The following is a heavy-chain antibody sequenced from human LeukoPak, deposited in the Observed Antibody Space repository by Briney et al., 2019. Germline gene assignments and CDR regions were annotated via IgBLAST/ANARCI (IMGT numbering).Heavy chain of an antibody. CDR1: GFTFNTYA. J-gene: IGHJ4*02. D-gene: IGHD3-22*01. CDR2: TSYEGSNK. Sequence: GESLKISCAASGFTFNTYAFHWVRQAPGKGLEWVAVTSYEGSNKYYADSVKDRFTISRDNYKNTLYLQMNSLRAEDTAVYYCARDNYYASSGYYYIDYWGQGTLVTVSS. V-gene: IGHV3-30-3*01. CDR3: ARDNYYASSGYYYIDY.